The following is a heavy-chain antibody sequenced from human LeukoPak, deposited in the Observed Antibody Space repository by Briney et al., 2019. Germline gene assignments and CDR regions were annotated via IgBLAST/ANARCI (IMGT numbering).Heavy chain of an antibody. J-gene: IGHJ4*02. CDR3: ARTASCGSNCYYFFDY. CDR2: INPNTGGT. CDR1: GCTFTAHY. Sequence: ASVRVSCKASGCTFTAHYMHWVRQAPGQGLEWMGWINPNTGGTRFVQKFQGRVAMTRDTSISTVYMELSSLGSDDTAIYYCARTASCGSNCYYFFDYWGQGALVTVSS. V-gene: IGHV1-2*02. D-gene: IGHD2-21*02.